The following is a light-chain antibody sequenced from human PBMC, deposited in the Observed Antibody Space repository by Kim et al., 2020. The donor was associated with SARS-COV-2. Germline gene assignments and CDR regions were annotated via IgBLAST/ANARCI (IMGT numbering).Light chain of an antibody. CDR3: QKRTNWLDT. J-gene: IGKJ2*01. Sequence: SLSPGERATLPCRASQSVDNHLAWYQQKPGQAPRLLVYDAFNRATGIPARFSGSVSGTDFTLTISSLEPEDCAVYYCQKRTNWLDTFGQGTKLEI. CDR1: QSVDNH. V-gene: IGKV3-11*01. CDR2: DAF.